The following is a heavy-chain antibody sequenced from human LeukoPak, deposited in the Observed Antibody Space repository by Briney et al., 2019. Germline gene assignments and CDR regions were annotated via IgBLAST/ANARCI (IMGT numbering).Heavy chain of an antibody. CDR2: IYYSGST. CDR1: GGSISSYY. J-gene: IGHJ6*02. D-gene: IGHD2-2*01. V-gene: IGHV4-59*01. Sequence: SETLSLTCTVPGGSISSYYWNWIRQPPGKGLDWSGYIYYSGSTNYNLSLKSRVPISVDTSKNHFPLKVSSVTAADTAVYYCARDRSAEATRYYYYYGMDVWGQGTTVTVSS. CDR3: ARDRSAEATRYYYYYGMDV.